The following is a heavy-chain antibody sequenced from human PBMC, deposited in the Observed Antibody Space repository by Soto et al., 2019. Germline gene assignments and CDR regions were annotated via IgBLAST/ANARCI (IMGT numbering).Heavy chain of an antibody. V-gene: IGHV1-3*01. CDR2: INAGNGNT. Sequence: ASVKVSCKASGYTFTSYAMHWVRQAPGQRLEWMGWINAGNGNTKYSQKFQGRVTITRDTSASTAYMELSSLRSDDTAVYYCARSSAFYYFYYAMDVWGQGTTVTV. CDR3: ARSSAFYYFYYAMDV. J-gene: IGHJ6*02. D-gene: IGHD3-16*01. CDR1: GYTFTSYA.